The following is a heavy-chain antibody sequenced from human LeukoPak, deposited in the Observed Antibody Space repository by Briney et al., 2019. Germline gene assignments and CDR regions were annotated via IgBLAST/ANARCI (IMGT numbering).Heavy chain of an antibody. D-gene: IGHD3-16*01. Sequence: PGGSLRLSCAASGFTISTDSMNWVRQAPGKGLEWVSYISSSSRTIYYADSVKGRFTISRDNAKNSLYLQMNSLRAEDTAVYYCARESKTMGDPFDYWGQGTLVTVSS. V-gene: IGHV3-48*04. CDR3: ARESKTMGDPFDY. CDR1: GFTISTDS. CDR2: ISSSSRTI. J-gene: IGHJ4*02.